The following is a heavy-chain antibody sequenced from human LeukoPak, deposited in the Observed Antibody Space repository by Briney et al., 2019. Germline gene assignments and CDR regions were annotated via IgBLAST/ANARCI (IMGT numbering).Heavy chain of an antibody. CDR3: ARDLAYYYDSSYD. J-gene: IGHJ4*02. CDR2: IDSSSRNI. D-gene: IGHD3-22*01. CDR1: GFTFIIYS. Sequence: KSGGSLRLSCAASGFTFIIYSMNWARQAPGKGLEWVSSIDSSSRNINYADSVKGRFTISRDNAKNALYLQMNSLRAEDTAVYYCARDLAYYYDSSYDWGQGTLVTVSS. V-gene: IGHV3-21*01.